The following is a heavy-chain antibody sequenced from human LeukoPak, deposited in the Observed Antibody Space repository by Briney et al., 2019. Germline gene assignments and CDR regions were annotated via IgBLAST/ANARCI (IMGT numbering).Heavy chain of an antibody. CDR1: GGSISSSSYY. V-gene: IGHV4-39*07. CDR2: IHYSGST. J-gene: IGHJ4*02. Sequence: SETLSLTCTVSGGSISSSSYYWGWIRQPPGKGLEWIGSIHYSGSTYNNPSLKSSVTISVDTSKNKISLRLSSVTAVETAVYYCARDGNGAFTYVDYWGEGTLVTVSS. CDR3: ARDGNGAFTYVDY. D-gene: IGHD2-8*01.